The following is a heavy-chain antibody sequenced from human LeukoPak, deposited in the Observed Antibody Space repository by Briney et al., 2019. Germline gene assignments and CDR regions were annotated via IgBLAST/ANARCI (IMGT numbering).Heavy chain of an antibody. D-gene: IGHD1-14*01. V-gene: IGHV3-66*01. CDR1: GFTVSSNY. J-gene: IGHJ4*02. Sequence: GGSLRLSCAASGFTVSSNYMSWVRQAPGKGLEWVSVIYSGGSTYYADSVKGRFTISRDNPKNTLYLQMNSLRAEDTAVYYCARDPGPGEEDYWGQGTLVTVSS. CDR2: IYSGGST. CDR3: ARDPGPGEEDY.